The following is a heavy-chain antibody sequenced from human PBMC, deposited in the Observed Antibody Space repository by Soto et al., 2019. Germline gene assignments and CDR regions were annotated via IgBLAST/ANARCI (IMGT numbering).Heavy chain of an antibody. CDR2: IYHSGST. J-gene: IGHJ5*02. Sequence: SETLSLTCAVSGGSISSGGYSWSWIRQPPGKGLEWIGYIYHSGSTYYNPSLKSRVTISVDRSKNQFSLKLSSVTAADTAVYYCARARGAGGTPNWFDPWGQGTLVTVSS. CDR3: ARARGAGGTPNWFDP. D-gene: IGHD6-13*01. V-gene: IGHV4-30-2*01. CDR1: GGSISSGGYS.